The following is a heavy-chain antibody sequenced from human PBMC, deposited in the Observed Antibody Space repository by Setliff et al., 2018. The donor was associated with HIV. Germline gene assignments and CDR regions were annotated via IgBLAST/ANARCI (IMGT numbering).Heavy chain of an antibody. V-gene: IGHV3-21*01. J-gene: IGHJ6*03. CDR1: GFIFNSYS. CDR3: ARDYAYDWNAVMDA. D-gene: IGHD1-20*01. CDR2: ISTSSSFI. Sequence: GGSLRLSCATSGFIFNSYSINWVRQAPGKGLEWVSSISTSSSFIYYADSVKGRFTISRDNAKNSLYLQMHSLRAEDTAVYYCARDYAYDWNAVMDAWGKGTTVTVSS.